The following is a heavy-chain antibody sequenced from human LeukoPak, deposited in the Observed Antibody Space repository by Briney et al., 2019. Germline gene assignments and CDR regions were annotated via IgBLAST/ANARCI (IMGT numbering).Heavy chain of an antibody. V-gene: IGHV4-59*01. D-gene: IGHD3-10*01. CDR3: GAVRGRYYFDY. J-gene: IGHJ4*02. CDR1: GGSISSYY. CDR2: IYYSGST. Sequence: PSETLSLTCTVFGGSISSYYWSWIRQPPGKGLEWIGYIYYSGSTNYNPSLKSRVTISIDTSKNQFSLKLNSVTAVDTAVYYCGAVRGRYYFDYWGQGTLVTVSS.